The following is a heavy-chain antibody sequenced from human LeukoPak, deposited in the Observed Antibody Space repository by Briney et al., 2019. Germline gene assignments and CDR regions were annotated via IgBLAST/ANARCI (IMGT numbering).Heavy chain of an antibody. Sequence: PSETLSLTCTVSGGPISSYYWSWIRQPAGKGLEWIGRIYTSGSTNYNPSLKSRVTMSVDTSKNQFSLKLSSVTAADTAVYSCARGIWFGEGYYFSMDVWGKGTTVTISS. CDR2: IYTSGST. V-gene: IGHV4-4*07. CDR1: GGPISSYY. D-gene: IGHD3-10*01. J-gene: IGHJ6*03. CDR3: ARGIWFGEGYYFSMDV.